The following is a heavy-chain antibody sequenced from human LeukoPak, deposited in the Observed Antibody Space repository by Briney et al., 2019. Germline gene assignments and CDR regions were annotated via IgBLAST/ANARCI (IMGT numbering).Heavy chain of an antibody. V-gene: IGHV3-48*01. CDR2: IGISGAI. CDR1: RFTPSGYS. J-gene: IGHJ4*02. CDR3: STAKFDY. Sequence: GGSLRLACTASRFTPSGYSMNWVRQAPGKGLEWVSHIGISGAIYYGDYVKGRFTISRDNAKNSLYLQMNSLRAEDTAVYYCSTAKFDYWGQGTLVTVSP.